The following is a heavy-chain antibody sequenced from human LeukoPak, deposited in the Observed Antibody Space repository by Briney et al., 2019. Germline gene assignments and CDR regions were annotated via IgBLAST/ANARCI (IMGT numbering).Heavy chain of an antibody. CDR3: ARGPHREASIH. CDR1: GFTFSDFW. V-gene: IGHV3-7*01. D-gene: IGHD5-24*01. CDR2: IKQDGSVK. Sequence: QPGGSLRLSCTASGFTFSDFWMTWVRQAPGKGLEWVANIKQDGSVKNYVDSVKGRFTISRDNAKNSLYVQMNSLRAEDAGVYYCARGPHREASIHWGQGTLVTVSS. J-gene: IGHJ4*02.